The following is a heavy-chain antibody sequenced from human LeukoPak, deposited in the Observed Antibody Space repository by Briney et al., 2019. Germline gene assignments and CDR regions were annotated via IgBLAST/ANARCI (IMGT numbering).Heavy chain of an antibody. CDR3: AKPYYGSGSYYGFNYYAFDY. Sequence: PGGSLRLSCAASGFTFSSYAMSWVRQAPGKGLEWVSIISGSGGSTNYADSVKGRFTISRDNAKNTLYLQMNSLRAEDTAVYYCAKPYYGSGSYYGFNYYAFDYWGQGTLVTASS. D-gene: IGHD3-10*01. CDR1: GFTFSSYA. V-gene: IGHV3-23*01. J-gene: IGHJ4*02. CDR2: ISGSGGST.